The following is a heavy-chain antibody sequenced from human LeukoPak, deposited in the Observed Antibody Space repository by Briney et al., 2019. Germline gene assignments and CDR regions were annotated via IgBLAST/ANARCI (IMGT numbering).Heavy chain of an antibody. CDR2: IYYSGST. V-gene: IGHV4-59*01. CDR1: GGSISSYY. D-gene: IGHD3-22*01. Sequence: SETLSLTCTVSGGSISSYYWSWIRQPPGKGLEWIGYIYYSGSTNYNPSLKSRVTISVDTSKNQFSLKLSSVTAADTAVYYCAREYDSSGYAFDYWGRGTLVTVSS. J-gene: IGHJ4*02. CDR3: AREYDSSGYAFDY.